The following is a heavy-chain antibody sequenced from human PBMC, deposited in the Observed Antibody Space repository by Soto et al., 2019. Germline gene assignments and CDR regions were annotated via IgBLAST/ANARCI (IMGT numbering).Heavy chain of an antibody. J-gene: IGHJ4*02. V-gene: IGHV3-48*02. Sequence: PVGSLRLSCSASGFTFSSYSMNWLRQAPGKGLEWVSYISGDSHNIYYADSVKGRFTISRDNAKNSLYLQMSSLRDGDTAVYFCVREPPLPYFDPWGQGTLVTVSP. CDR1: GFTFSSYS. CDR3: VREPPLPYFDP. CDR2: ISGDSHNI.